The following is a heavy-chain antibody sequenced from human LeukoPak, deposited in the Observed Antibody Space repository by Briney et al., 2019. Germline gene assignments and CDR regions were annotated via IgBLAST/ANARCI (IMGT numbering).Heavy chain of an antibody. J-gene: IGHJ5*02. CDR2: ISAYNGNT. V-gene: IGHV1-18*01. CDR1: GYTFTSYD. CDR3: ARNRRWLVRWFGP. Sequence: ASVKVSCKASGYTFTSYDINWVRQATGQGLEWMGWISAYNGNTNYAQKLQGRVTMTTDTSTSTAYMELRSLRSDDTAVYYCARNRRWLVRWFGPWGQGTLVTVSS. D-gene: IGHD6-19*01.